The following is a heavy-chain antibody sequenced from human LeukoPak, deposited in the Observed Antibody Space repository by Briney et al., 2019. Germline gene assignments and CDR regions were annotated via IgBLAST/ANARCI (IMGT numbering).Heavy chain of an antibody. CDR2: IIPIFGTA. CDR1: GYTFSSYA. V-gene: IGHV1-69*05. CDR3: ARGSPTVTTSDYYYYYMDV. Sequence: SVKVSCKASGYTFSSYAISWVRQAPGQGLEWMGRIIPIFGTANYAQKFQGRVTITTDESTSTAYMELSSLRSEDTAVYYCARGSPTVTTSDYYYYYMDVWGKGTTVTVSS. J-gene: IGHJ6*03. D-gene: IGHD4-17*01.